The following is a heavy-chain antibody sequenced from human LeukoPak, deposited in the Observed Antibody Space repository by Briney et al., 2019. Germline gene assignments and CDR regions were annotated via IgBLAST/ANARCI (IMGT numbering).Heavy chain of an antibody. Sequence: SETLSLTCTVSGGSISSYYWSWIRQPPGKGLEWIGYIYYSESTNYNPSLKSRVTISVDTSKNQFSLKLSSVTAADTAVYYCARVLEGSSGQHWYFDLWGRGTLVTVSS. J-gene: IGHJ2*01. CDR2: IYYSEST. V-gene: IGHV4-59*12. D-gene: IGHD6-19*01. CDR3: ARVLEGSSGQHWYFDL. CDR1: GGSISSYY.